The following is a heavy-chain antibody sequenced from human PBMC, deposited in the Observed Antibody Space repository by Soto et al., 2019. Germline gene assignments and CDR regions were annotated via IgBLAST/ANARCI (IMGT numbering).Heavy chain of an antibody. Sequence: PGGPLRLSCVASGQTFNRYWMSWVRQAPGKGLEWVANIKQDGSEEYYVDSVKGRFTISRDNAKKSLYLQMNSLRAEDTAMYYCVRTHFESWPFDFYGMDVWGQGPTVTVSS. CDR1: GQTFNRYW. J-gene: IGHJ6*02. CDR2: IKQDGSEE. CDR3: VRTHFESWPFDFYGMDV. V-gene: IGHV3-7*03. D-gene: IGHD3-3*02.